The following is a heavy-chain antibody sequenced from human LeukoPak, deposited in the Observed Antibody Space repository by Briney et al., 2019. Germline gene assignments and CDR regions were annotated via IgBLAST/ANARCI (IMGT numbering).Heavy chain of an antibody. CDR1: GGSISSYY. D-gene: IGHD3-3*01. Sequence: SETLSLTCTVSGGSISSYYWSWIRQPAGKGLEWIGRIYTSGSTNYNPSLKSRVTMSVDTSKNQFSLKLSSVTAADTAVYYCARRTGRGVVITYGMDVWGQGTTVTVSS. CDR3: ARRTGRGVVITYGMDV. J-gene: IGHJ6*02. V-gene: IGHV4-4*07. CDR2: IYTSGST.